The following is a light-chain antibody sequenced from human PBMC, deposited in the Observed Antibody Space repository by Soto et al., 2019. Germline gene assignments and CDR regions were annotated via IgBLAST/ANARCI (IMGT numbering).Light chain of an antibody. V-gene: IGLV2-14*01. J-gene: IGLJ2*01. CDR3: VSYTRSTTLVV. CDR2: EVS. CDR1: ISDVGGYNY. Sequence: QSALTQPASVSGSPGQSITISCTGTISDVGGYNYVSWYQQHPDKAPKLMIFEVSNRPSGVSNRFSGSKSGDTASLTISGLQAEDEADYYCVSYTRSTTLVVFGGGTKLTVL.